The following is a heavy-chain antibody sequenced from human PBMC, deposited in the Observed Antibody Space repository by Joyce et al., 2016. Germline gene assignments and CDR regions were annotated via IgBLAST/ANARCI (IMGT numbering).Heavy chain of an antibody. V-gene: IGHV4-31*03. CDR2: IYYSGST. J-gene: IGHJ5*02. CDR3: ARTHTPDYDFFNWFDP. CDR1: GGSISSGPYY. D-gene: IGHD3/OR15-3a*01. Sequence: QVQLQESGPGLVKPSQTLSLTCTVSGGSISSGPYYWNWIRQHPGKGLEWMGYIYYSGSTYCNPSLESRGRISIDASKNQFSLKLSSVTAADTAVYYCARTHTPDYDFFNWFDPWGQGTLVTVSS.